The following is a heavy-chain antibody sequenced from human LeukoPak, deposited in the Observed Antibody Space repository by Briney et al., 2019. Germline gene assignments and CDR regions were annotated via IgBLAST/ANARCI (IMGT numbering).Heavy chain of an antibody. V-gene: IGHV4-61*02. J-gene: IGHJ3*02. CDR1: GDSVNSGAYY. D-gene: IGHD6-19*01. Sequence: SETLSLTCTVSGDSVNSGAYYWSWLRQPAGKEPEWIGRIYPLETTNYNPPLKSRVAISVDTSKNQFSLKLSYVTAADTAVYYCAREIVAGLGVSFDIWGQGTMVTVSS. CDR2: IYPLETT. CDR3: AREIVAGLGVSFDI.